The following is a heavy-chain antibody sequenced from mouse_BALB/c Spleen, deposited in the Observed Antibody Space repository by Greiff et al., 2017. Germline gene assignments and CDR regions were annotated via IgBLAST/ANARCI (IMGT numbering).Heavy chain of an antibody. J-gene: IGHJ3*01. V-gene: IGHV5-6-3*01. CDR2: INSNGGST. CDR3: ASPLSTMITTGWFAY. D-gene: IGHD2-4*01. Sequence: EVKLMESGGGLVQPGGSLKLSCAASGFTFSSYGMSWVRQTPDKRLELVATINSNGGSTYYPDSVKGRFTISRDNAKNTLYLQMSSLKSEDTAMYYCASPLSTMITTGWFAYWGQGTLVTVSA. CDR1: GFTFSSYG.